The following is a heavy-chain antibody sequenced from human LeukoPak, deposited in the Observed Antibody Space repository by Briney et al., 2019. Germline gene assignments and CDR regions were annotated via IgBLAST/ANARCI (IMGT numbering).Heavy chain of an antibody. D-gene: IGHD2-2*01. CDR3: ARVGYCSSTSCYVGHD. V-gene: IGHV3-30*04. CDR2: ISYDGSNK. CDR1: GFTFSSYA. J-gene: IGHJ4*02. Sequence: PGGSLRLSCAASGFTFSSYAMHWVRQAPGKGLEWVAVISYDGSNKYYADSVKGRFTISRDNSKNTLYLQMNSLRAEDTAVYYCARVGYCSSTSCYVGHDWGQGTLVTVSS.